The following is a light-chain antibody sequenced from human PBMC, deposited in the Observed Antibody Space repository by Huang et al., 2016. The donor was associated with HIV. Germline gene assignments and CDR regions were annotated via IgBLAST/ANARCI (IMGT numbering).Light chain of an antibody. CDR3: MQRIDFPLT. J-gene: IGKJ4*01. V-gene: IGKV2-40*01. CDR2: SLS. CDR1: QRLLDSDDGNTY. Sequence: DIVMTQTPLSLPVTPGEPASISCRSSQRLLDSDDGNTYLDWYLQKPGQSPQLRIYSLSERADGGPDRCSGSGAGTDVTRKISRVEAEDGGIYYCMQRIDFPLTFGGGTKVEIK.